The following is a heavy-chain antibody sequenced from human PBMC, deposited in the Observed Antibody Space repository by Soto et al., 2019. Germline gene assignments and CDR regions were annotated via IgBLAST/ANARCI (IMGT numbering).Heavy chain of an antibody. J-gene: IGHJ6*03. CDR2: ISGSGGST. Sequence: GGSLRLSCAASGFTFSSYAMSWVRQAPGKGLEWVSAISGSGGSTYYADSVKGRFTISRDNSKNTLYLQMNSLRAEDTAVYYCAKGGVSSWFGDYYYMDVWGNGTTVTVSS. CDR3: AKGGVSSWFGDYYYMDV. D-gene: IGHD6-13*01. CDR1: GFTFSSYA. V-gene: IGHV3-23*01.